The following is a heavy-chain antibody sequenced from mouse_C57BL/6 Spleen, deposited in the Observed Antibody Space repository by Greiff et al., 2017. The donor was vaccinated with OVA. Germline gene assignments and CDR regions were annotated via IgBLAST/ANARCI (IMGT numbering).Heavy chain of an antibody. CDR1: GFSLSTSGMG. D-gene: IGHD4-1*01. V-gene: IGHV8-12*01. CDR3: ARRANWDEEETRYYAMDY. Sequence: QVTLKESGPGILQSSQTLSLTCSFSGFSLSTSGMGVSWIRQPSGKGLEWLAHIYWDDDKRYNPSLKSRLTISKDTSRNQVFLKITSVDTADTATYYCARRANWDEEETRYYAMDYWGQGTSVTVSS. J-gene: IGHJ4*01. CDR2: IYWDDDK.